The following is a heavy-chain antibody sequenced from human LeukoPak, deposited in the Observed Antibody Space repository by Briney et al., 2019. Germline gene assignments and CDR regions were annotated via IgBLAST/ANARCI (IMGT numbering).Heavy chain of an antibody. CDR3: ARDGLGVDAFDI. J-gene: IGHJ3*02. Sequence: IPSETLSLTCTVAGGSISSYYWSWIRQPPGKGLEWIGYIYYSGSTNYNPSLKSRVTISVDTSKNQFSLKLSSVTAADTAVYYCARDGLGVDAFDIWGQGTMVTVSS. CDR1: GGSISSYY. V-gene: IGHV4-59*01. CDR2: IYYSGST. D-gene: IGHD3-16*01.